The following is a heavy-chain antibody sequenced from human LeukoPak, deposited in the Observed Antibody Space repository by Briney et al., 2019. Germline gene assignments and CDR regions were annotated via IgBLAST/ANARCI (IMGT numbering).Heavy chain of an antibody. CDR1: GFTFSSYA. V-gene: IGHV3-23*01. J-gene: IGHJ4*02. CDR3: ARSKEPAALLDY. D-gene: IGHD2-2*01. Sequence: PGGSLRLSCAASGFTFSSYAMSWVRQAPGKGLEWVSAISGSGGSTYYADSVKGRFTISRDNSQNTVFLQMKSPRADDSAIYYCARSKEPAALLDYWGRGTLVTVTS. CDR2: ISGSGGST.